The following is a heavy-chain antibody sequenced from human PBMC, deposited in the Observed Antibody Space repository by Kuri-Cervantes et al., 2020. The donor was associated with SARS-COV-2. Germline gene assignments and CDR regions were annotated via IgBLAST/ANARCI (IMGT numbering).Heavy chain of an antibody. J-gene: IGHJ4*02. CDR1: GGSISSYY. D-gene: IGHD6-6*01. CDR3: ARGLVSYFDY. Sequence: GSLRPSCTVSGGSISSYYWSWIRQPPGKGLEWIGYIYYSGSTNYNPSLKSRVTISVDTSKNQFSLKLSSVTAADTAVYYCARGLVSYFDYWGQGTLVTVSS. V-gene: IGHV4-59*01. CDR2: IYYSGST.